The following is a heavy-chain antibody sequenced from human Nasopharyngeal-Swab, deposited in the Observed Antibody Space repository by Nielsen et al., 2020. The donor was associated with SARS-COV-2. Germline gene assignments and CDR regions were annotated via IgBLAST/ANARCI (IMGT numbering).Heavy chain of an antibody. CDR3: ATSGSSVTAGVNMDV. D-gene: IGHD6-13*01. V-gene: IGHV4-4*02. CDR2: IYQSGNT. Sequence: WIRQPPGKGLEWIGEIYQSGNTNYNPSLKSRVSILLDKSKNQFSLNLTSVTAADTAVYYCATSGSSVTAGVNMDVWGKGTTVTVSS. J-gene: IGHJ6*03.